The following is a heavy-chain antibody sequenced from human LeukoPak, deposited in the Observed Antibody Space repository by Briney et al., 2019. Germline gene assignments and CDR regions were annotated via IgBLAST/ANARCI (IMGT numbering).Heavy chain of an antibody. V-gene: IGHV1-46*02. CDR2: INPSGGST. CDR3: ARESLFGERPMDV. CDR1: GYTFNSYY. J-gene: IGHJ6*02. Sequence: ASVKVSCKASGYTFNSYYMHWVRQAPGQGLEWMGIINPSGGSTSYAQKFQGRVTITRDTSTSTVYMELSSLRSEDTAVYYCARESLFGERPMDVWGQGTTVTVSS. D-gene: IGHD3-10*01.